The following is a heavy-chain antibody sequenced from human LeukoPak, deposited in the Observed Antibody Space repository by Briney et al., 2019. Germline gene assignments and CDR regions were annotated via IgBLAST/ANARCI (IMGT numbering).Heavy chain of an antibody. CDR3: AKDLIAFRPNYLFDY. D-gene: IGHD3-3*02. CDR1: GFTFSSYG. Sequence: GGSLRLSCAASGFTFSSYGMHWVRQAPGKGLEWVAVISYDGSNKYYADSVKGRFTISRDNSKNTLYLQMNSLRAEDTAVYYCAKDLIAFRPNYLFDYWGQGTLVTVSS. V-gene: IGHV3-30*18. J-gene: IGHJ4*02. CDR2: ISYDGSNK.